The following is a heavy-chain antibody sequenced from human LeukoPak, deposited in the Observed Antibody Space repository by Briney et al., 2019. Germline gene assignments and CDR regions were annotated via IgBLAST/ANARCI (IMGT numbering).Heavy chain of an antibody. J-gene: IGHJ4*02. CDR1: GLTFSSYS. D-gene: IGHD2-2*01. V-gene: IGHV3-23*01. Sequence: GGSLRLSCAASGLTFSSYSMNWVRQAPGKGLEWVSAISGSGGSTYYADSVKGRFSISRDNSKNTLYLQMNSLRAEDTAVYYCSSTSLAWAGFDYWGQGTLVTVSS. CDR3: SSTSLAWAGFDY. CDR2: ISGSGGST.